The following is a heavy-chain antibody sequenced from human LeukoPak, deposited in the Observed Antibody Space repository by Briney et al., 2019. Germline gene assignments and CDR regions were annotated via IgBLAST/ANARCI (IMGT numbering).Heavy chain of an antibody. CDR2: IYYSGSN. Sequence: SETLSLTCSVSGGSISGYYWSWIRQPPGKGLEWIGYIYYSGSNNYNPSLESRAAISVGTSKNHFSLTLSFVTVADTAVYYCARSTTSGLLGGYLDDWGRGTLVTVSS. CDR3: ARSTTSGLLGGYLDD. J-gene: IGHJ4*02. V-gene: IGHV4-59*01. CDR1: GGSISGYY. D-gene: IGHD1-26*01.